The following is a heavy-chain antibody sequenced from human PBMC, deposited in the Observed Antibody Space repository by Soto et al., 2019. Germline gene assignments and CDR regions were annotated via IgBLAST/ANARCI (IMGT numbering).Heavy chain of an antibody. CDR2: IDPSDSQT. V-gene: IGHV5-10-1*01. CDR3: ARQIYDSDTGPNFQYYFDS. J-gene: IGHJ4*02. Sequence: ESLKIARNGCGYSCSGYWITWVRQKPGKGLEWMGRIDPSDSQTYYSPSFRGHVTISVTKSITTVFLQWSSLRASDTAMYYCARQIYDSDTGPNFQYYFDSWGQGTPVTVSS. D-gene: IGHD3-22*01. CDR1: GYSCSGYW.